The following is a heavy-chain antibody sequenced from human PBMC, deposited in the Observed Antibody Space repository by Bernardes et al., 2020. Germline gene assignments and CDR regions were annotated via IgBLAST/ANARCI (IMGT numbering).Heavy chain of an antibody. J-gene: IGHJ4*02. CDR3: AKDIGVRSGGSCQNN. CDR1: GFTFSSYA. CDR2: ISGSGGST. Sequence: GGSLRLSCAASGFTFSSYAMSWVRQAPGKGLEWVSAISGSGGSTYYADSVKGRFTISRDNSKNTLYLQMNSLRAEDTAVYYCAKDIGVRSGGSCQNNWGQGTLVTVSS. D-gene: IGHD2-15*01. V-gene: IGHV3-23*01.